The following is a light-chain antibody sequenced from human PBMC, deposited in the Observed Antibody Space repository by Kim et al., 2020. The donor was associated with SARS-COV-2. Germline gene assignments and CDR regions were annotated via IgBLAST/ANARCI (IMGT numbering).Light chain of an antibody. CDR2: GAS. CDR1: QSVSSSY. CDR3: QQYGYLLS. V-gene: IGKV3-20*01. J-gene: IGKJ4*01. Sequence: LYPGERATLSCRASQSVSSSYLAWYQLKPGQAPRLLIYGASSRATGIPDRFSGSGSGTDFTLTISRLEPEDFAVYYCQQYGYLLSFGGGTKVDIK.